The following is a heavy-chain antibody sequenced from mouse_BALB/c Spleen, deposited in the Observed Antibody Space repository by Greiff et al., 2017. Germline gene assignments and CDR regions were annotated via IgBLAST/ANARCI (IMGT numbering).Heavy chain of an antibody. D-gene: IGHD2-1*01. CDR1: GFNIKDTY. CDR3: ARWRNYHAMDY. V-gene: IGHV14-3*02. CDR2: IDPANGNT. J-gene: IGHJ4*01. Sequence: EVNVVESGAELVKPGASVKLSCTASGFNIKDTYMHWVKQRPEQGLEWIGRIDPANGNTKYDPKFQGKATITADTSSNTAYLQLSSLTSEDTAVYYCARWRNYHAMDYWGQGTSVTVSS.